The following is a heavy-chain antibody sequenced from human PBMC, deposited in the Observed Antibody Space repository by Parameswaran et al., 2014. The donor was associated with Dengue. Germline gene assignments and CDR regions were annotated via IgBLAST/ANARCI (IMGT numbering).Heavy chain of an antibody. J-gene: IGHJ4*02. CDR3: ATEGPSGTYSYIDN. V-gene: IGHV3-48*04. D-gene: IGHD1-26*01. Sequence: WIRQPPGKGLEWVSYISDTSGTIYYGGSVKGRFTVSRDNAKNSLYLQMSSLRAEDTAVYYCATEGPSGTYSYIDNWGQGTLVTVSS. CDR2: ISDTSGTI.